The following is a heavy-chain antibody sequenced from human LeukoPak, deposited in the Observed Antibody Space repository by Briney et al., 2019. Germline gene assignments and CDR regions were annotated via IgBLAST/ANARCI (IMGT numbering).Heavy chain of an antibody. Sequence: GGSLRLSCAASGFTFTSYAMSWVRQAPGKGLEWVSAISGSGGSTYYADSVKGRFTISRDNSKNTLYLQTNSLRAEDTAVYYCAKEGAQYSSSWLDYWGQGTLVTVSS. J-gene: IGHJ4*02. V-gene: IGHV3-23*01. D-gene: IGHD6-13*01. CDR3: AKEGAQYSSSWLDY. CDR2: ISGSGGST. CDR1: GFTFTSYA.